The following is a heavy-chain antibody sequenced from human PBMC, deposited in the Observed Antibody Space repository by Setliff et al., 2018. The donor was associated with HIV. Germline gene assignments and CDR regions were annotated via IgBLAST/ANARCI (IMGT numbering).Heavy chain of an antibody. CDR1: YATLSTADYY. D-gene: IGHD4-17*01. CDR3: VRDDYGYNGKGFDY. Sequence: KASETLSLTCTASYATLSTADYYWTWIRQPPGKGLEWIGYITYSGSAYYNPSLKSRVTISIDTSNNQISLRLSSVTAADTAMYYCVRDDYGYNGKGFDYWGPGTLVTVSS. V-gene: IGHV4-30-4*01. J-gene: IGHJ4*02. CDR2: ITYSGSA.